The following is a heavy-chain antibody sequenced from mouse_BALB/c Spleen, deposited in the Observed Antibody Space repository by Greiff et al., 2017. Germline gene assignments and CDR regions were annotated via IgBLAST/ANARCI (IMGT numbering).Heavy chain of an antibody. D-gene: IGHD2-14*01. CDR2: IYPGSGST. CDR1: GYTFTDYV. Sequence: VQLQESGPELVKPGASVKMSCKASGYTFTDYVISWVKQRTGQGLEWIGEIYPGSGSTYYNEKFKGKATLTADKSSNTAYMQLSSLTSEDSAVYFCARGARYDRAWFAYLGQGTLVTVSA. J-gene: IGHJ3*01. V-gene: IGHV1-77*01. CDR3: ARGARYDRAWFAY.